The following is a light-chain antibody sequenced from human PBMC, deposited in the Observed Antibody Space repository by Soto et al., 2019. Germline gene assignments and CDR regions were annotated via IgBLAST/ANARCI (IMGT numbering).Light chain of an antibody. CDR1: QSVSRSY. CDR3: PHHGYPSYT. J-gene: IGKJ2*01. V-gene: IGKV3-20*01. Sequence: EIVLTQSPGTLSLSPGERATLSCRASQSVSRSYLAWYQQKPGQAPRLLIYGASSRATGIPDRFTGSGSGTDLTITIRPPETKDFAMYSWPHHGYPSYTFSPGTKLEIK. CDR2: GAS.